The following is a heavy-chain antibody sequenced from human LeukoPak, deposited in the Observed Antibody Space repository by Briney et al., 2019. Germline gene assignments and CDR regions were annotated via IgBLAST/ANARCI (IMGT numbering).Heavy chain of an antibody. CDR3: ARQVREEMATINPFDY. J-gene: IGHJ4*02. Sequence: ASVKVSCKASGYTFTGYYMHWVRQAPGQGLEWMGWINPNSGGTNYAQKFQGRVTMTRDTSISTAYMELSRLRSDDTAVYYCARQVREEMATINPFDYWGQGTLVTVSS. CDR1: GYTFTGYY. V-gene: IGHV1-2*02. CDR2: INPNSGGT. D-gene: IGHD5-24*01.